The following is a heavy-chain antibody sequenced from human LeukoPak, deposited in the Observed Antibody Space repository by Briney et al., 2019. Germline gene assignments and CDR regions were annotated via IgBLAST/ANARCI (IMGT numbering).Heavy chain of an antibody. CDR3: ARVPPYNNYYYYYMDV. CDR1: GGTFSTYA. CDR2: IIPIFGTA. Sequence: GASVEVSCKASGGTFSTYAISWVRQAPGQGLEWMGGIIPIFGTANYTQKFQGRVTITTDEPTSTAYMELSSLRSEDTAVYYCARVPPYNNYYYYYMDVWGKGTTVTVSS. V-gene: IGHV1-69*05. J-gene: IGHJ6*03. D-gene: IGHD5-24*01.